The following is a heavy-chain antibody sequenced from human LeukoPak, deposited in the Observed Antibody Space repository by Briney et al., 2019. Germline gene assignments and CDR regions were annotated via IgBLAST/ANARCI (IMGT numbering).Heavy chain of an antibody. J-gene: IGHJ6*02. V-gene: IGHV3-9*01. CDR1: GFTFDDYA. CDR2: ISWNSGSI. Sequence: SLRLSCAASGFTFDDYAMHWVRQAPGKGLEWVSGISWNSGSIGYADSVKGRFTISRDNAKNSLYLQMNSLRAEDTALYYCAKDIRGGLRAMDVWGQGTTVTVSS. D-gene: IGHD1-26*01. CDR3: AKDIRGGLRAMDV.